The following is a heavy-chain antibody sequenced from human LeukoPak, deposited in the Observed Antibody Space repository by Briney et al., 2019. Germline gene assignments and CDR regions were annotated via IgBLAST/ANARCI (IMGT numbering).Heavy chain of an antibody. V-gene: IGHV3-48*03. CDR2: ISSSGSTI. Sequence: GGSLRLSCAASGFTFSSYEMNWVRQAPGKGLEWVSYISSSGSTIYYADSVKGRFTISRDNSKNTLYLQMNSLRAEDTAVYYCARANYYDNWFDPWGQGTLVTVSS. J-gene: IGHJ5*02. CDR1: GFTFSSYE. CDR3: ARANYYDNWFDP. D-gene: IGHD3-10*01.